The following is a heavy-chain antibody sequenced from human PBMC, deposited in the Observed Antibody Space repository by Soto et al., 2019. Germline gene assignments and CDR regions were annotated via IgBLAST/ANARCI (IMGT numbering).Heavy chain of an antibody. CDR2: IFSSGST. D-gene: IGHD5-12*01. J-gene: IGHJ4*02. V-gene: IGHV4-4*07. Sequence: SETLSLTCTVSGGSINTFYWSWVRQPAGKGLEWIGRIFSSGSTSFNPSLESRVAMSVDTSKNHFSLNLSSVTAADMAVYYCAREGSYSAYNFAHGIRLWSFAFWGQGAMVTVSS. CDR1: GGSINTFY. CDR3: AREGSYSAYNFAHGIRLWSFAF.